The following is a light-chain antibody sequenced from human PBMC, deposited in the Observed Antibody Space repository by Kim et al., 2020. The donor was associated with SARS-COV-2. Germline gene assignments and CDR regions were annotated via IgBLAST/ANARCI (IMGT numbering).Light chain of an antibody. J-gene: IGKJ4*01. V-gene: IGKV1-5*01. CDR1: QSISSW. Sequence: VGDRVTITCRASQSISSWLAWYQQKPGKAPKLLIYDASSLESGVPSRFSGSGSGTEFTLTISSLQPDDFATYYCQQYNSYSPEVTFGGGTKVDIK. CDR3: QQYNSYSPEVT. CDR2: DAS.